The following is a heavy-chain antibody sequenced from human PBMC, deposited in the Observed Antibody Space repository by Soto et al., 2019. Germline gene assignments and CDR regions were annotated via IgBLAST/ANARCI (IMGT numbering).Heavy chain of an antibody. Sequence: EVQLVESGGELVQPGGSLRPSCAVSGFTFSNYWMHWVRQSPGKGLVWVSGINGDGSTTNYADSVKGRFTISRDNAKNTLYLQMNSRRVDDTAVYYCARGFGGIIDYWGQGTLVTVSS. D-gene: IGHD3-10*01. V-gene: IGHV3-74*01. J-gene: IGHJ4*02. CDR2: INGDGSTT. CDR3: ARGFGGIIDY. CDR1: GFTFSNYW.